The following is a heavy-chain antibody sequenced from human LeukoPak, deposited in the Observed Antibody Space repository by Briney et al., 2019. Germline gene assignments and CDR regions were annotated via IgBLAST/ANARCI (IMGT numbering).Heavy chain of an antibody. J-gene: IGHJ3*02. CDR3: ARGCSGGRCYSVDAFDI. CDR2: ISAYNGNT. CDR1: GYTFTNYG. Sequence: GASVKVSCKASGYTFTNYGISWVRQAPGQGLEWMGWISAYNGNTNYAQKLQVRISMTTDTSTSTAYMELRSLISDDTAVYYCARGCSGGRCYSVDAFDIWGQGTVVTVSS. V-gene: IGHV1-18*01. D-gene: IGHD2-15*01.